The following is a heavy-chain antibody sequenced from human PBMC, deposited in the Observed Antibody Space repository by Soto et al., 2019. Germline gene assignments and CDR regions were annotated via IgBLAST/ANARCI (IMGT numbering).Heavy chain of an antibody. D-gene: IGHD6-13*01. CDR2: ISGSSSTI. CDR3: ARDLGSSWYPEYFQH. J-gene: IGHJ1*01. V-gene: IGHV3-48*01. Sequence: EVQLVESGGGLVQPGGSLRLSCAASGFTFSSYSMNWVRQAPGKGLEWVSYISGSSSTIYYADSVKGRFTISRDNAKNSLYLQMNSLRAEDTAVYYCARDLGSSWYPEYFQHWGQGTLVTVSS. CDR1: GFTFSSYS.